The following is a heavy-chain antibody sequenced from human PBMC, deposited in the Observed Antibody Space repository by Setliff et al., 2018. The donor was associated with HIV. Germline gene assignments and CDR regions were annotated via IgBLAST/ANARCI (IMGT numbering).Heavy chain of an antibody. CDR2: ISYSGST. V-gene: IGHV4-39*07. J-gene: IGHJ4*02. Sequence: SETLSLTCSVSGASISNNNDYWGWIRQPPGKGLEWIGDISYSGSTYYNPSLKTRVTISIDSSKNQFSLKLSSVTAADTAVYYCMRGRSITIFGVAYFDFWGQGTQVTVSS. CDR1: GASISNNNDY. D-gene: IGHD3-3*01. CDR3: MRGRSITIFGVAYFDF.